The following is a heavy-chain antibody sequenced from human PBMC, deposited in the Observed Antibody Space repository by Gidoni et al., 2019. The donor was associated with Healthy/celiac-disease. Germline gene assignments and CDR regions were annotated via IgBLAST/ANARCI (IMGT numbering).Heavy chain of an antibody. Sequence: EVQRAQSGAEVKKPGEALKISCKGSGYSFTSYWIGWVRQMPGKGLEWMGIIYPGDSDTRYSPSFQGQVTISADKSISTAYLQWSSLKASDTAMYYCARRDSSGWYRSGGYFDYWGQGTLVTVSS. CDR1: GYSFTSYW. V-gene: IGHV5-51*01. CDR3: ARRDSSGWYRSGGYFDY. CDR2: IYPGDSDT. D-gene: IGHD6-19*01. J-gene: IGHJ4*02.